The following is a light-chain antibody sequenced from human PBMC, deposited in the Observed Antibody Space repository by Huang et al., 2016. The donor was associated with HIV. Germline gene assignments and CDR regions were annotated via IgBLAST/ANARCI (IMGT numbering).Light chain of an antibody. CDR3: QQYDNWPPLT. CDR1: QSVSSN. V-gene: IGKV3-15*01. CDR2: GAS. Sequence: EIVMTQSPATLSVSPGERVTLSCRASQSVSSNLAWYHQKPGQAPRLLICGASTRATGIPARFSGSGSGTEFTLTISSLQSEDFAVYYGQQYDNWPPLTFGGGTKVEIK. J-gene: IGKJ4*01.